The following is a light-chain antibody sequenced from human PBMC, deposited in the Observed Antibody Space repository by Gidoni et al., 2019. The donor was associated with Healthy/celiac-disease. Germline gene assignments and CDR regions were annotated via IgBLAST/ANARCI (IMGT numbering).Light chain of an antibody. CDR1: QSISSW. J-gene: IGKJ1*01. Sequence: DIQMTQSPSTLSASVGDRVTITCRASQSISSWLAWYQQKPGKAPKLLIYKASSLESGVPSRFSGSGSGTEFTLTISSLQPDDFATYYCQQYNTWPRTFGQXTKVEIK. CDR3: QQYNTWPRT. CDR2: KAS. V-gene: IGKV1-5*03.